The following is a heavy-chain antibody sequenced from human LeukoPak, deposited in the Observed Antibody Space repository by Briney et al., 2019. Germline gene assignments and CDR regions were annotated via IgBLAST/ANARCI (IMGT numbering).Heavy chain of an antibody. V-gene: IGHV3-33*01. CDR2: IWYDGSNK. CDR3: ASHYDSSGFDY. Sequence: PGRSLRLSCAASGFTFSRYGMHWVRQAPGKGLEWVAVIWYDGSNKYYADSVKGRFTISRDNSKNTLYLQMNSLRAEDTAVYYCASHYDSSGFDYWGQGTLVTVSS. CDR1: GFTFSRYG. J-gene: IGHJ4*02. D-gene: IGHD3-22*01.